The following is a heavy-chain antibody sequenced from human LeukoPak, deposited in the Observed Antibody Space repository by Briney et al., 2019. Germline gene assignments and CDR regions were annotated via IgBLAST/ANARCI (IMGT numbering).Heavy chain of an antibody. CDR3: ARTLWYCSSTSCYPIDAAYYFDN. D-gene: IGHD2-2*01. CDR1: GYSISSGYY. J-gene: IGHJ4*02. CDR2: IYHSGST. V-gene: IGHV4-38-2*02. Sequence: KPSETLSLTCTVSGYSISSGYYWGWIRQPPGKGLEWIGSIYHSGSTYYNPSLKSRVTISVDTSKNQFSLRLRSVTAADTAVYYCARTLWYCSSTSCYPIDAAYYFDNWGQGTLVTVSS.